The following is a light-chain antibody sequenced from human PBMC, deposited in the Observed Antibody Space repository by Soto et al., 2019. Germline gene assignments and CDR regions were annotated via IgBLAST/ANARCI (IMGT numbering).Light chain of an antibody. CDR2: QVT. CDR3: SSYTSSITPVV. CDR1: GSDIGAYNY. J-gene: IGLJ2*01. Sequence: QSALTQPASVSGSPGQSITISCTGGGSDIGAYNYVSWYQQHPGKAPNLVIFQVTNRPSGVSDRFSGSKSGNTASLTISRLQAEDKADYYCSSYTSSITPVVFGGGTKLTVL. V-gene: IGLV2-14*01.